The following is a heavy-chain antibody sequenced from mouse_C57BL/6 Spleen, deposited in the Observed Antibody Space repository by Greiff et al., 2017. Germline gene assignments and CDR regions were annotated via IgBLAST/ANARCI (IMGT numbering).Heavy chain of an antibody. CDR2: ISYDGSN. J-gene: IGHJ3*01. V-gene: IGHV3-6*01. CDR3: AREDDGYSSGFAY. D-gene: IGHD2-3*01. CDR1: GYSITSGYY. Sequence: DVKLVESGPGLVKPSQSLSLTCSVTGYSITSGYYWNWIRQFPGNKLEWMGLISYDGSNNYNPSLKNRIYITRDTSKNQFFLKLNYVTTEDTATYYCAREDDGYSSGFAYWGQGTLVTVSA.